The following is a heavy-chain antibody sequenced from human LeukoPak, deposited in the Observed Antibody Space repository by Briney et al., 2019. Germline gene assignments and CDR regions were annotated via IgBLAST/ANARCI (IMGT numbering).Heavy chain of an antibody. CDR3: ARTYSSDTYNWFDP. D-gene: IGHD6-19*01. J-gene: IGHJ5*02. CDR1: GESFSGYF. CDR2: INHGGST. V-gene: IGHV4-34*01. Sequence: SETLSLTCAVYGESFSGYFWSWLRQPPGKGLEWFGEINHGGSTNYKPSLKSRVTISVETSKNQFSLKLSSVNAADTAVYYCARTYSSDTYNWFDPWGQGTLVTVSS.